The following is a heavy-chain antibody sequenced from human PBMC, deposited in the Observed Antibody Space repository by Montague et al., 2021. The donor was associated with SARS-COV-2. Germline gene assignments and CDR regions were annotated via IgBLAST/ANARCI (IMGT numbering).Heavy chain of an antibody. CDR2: INHGGST. D-gene: IGHD3-10*01. CDR3: ARLRDGVVPSPILGVGPYYSYYYMDV. CDR1: GGSFSGYH. J-gene: IGHJ6*03. Sequence: SETLSLTCAVYGGSFSGYHWNWIRQPPGKGLEWIGEINHGGSTKYSPSLKSRLTISADTSKNQFSLKLTSVAAADTAVYYCARLRDGVVPSPILGVGPYYSYYYMDVWGRGTPVTVSS. V-gene: IGHV4-34*01.